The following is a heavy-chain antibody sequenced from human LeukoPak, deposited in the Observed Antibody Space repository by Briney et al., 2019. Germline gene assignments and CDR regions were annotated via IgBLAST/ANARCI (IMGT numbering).Heavy chain of an antibody. CDR2: ISGSGSST. J-gene: IGHJ3*01. D-gene: IGHD5-24*01. Sequence: PGGSLRLSCAASGFTFSTYAMSWVRQAPGKGLGWVSVISGSGSSTYYADSVKGRFTISRDNSKNTLYLQMNSLRAEDTAVYYCAKEMATIRAFDLWGQGTMVTVSS. V-gene: IGHV3-23*01. CDR1: GFTFSTYA. CDR3: AKEMATIRAFDL.